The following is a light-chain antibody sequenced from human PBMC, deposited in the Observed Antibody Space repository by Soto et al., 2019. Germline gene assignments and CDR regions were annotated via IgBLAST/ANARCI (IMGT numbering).Light chain of an antibody. CDR1: QIISSSF. CDR2: GAS. V-gene: IGKV3-20*01. Sequence: EIVLTQSPGTLSLSPGERATLSCRASQIISSSFLAWYQQKPGQAPRLLIYGASTRATGIPDRFSGGGSGTDFTLTIDRLEPEDFAGYYCQQYGSSPRGAFGQGTKVEI. CDR3: QQYGSSPRGA. J-gene: IGKJ1*01.